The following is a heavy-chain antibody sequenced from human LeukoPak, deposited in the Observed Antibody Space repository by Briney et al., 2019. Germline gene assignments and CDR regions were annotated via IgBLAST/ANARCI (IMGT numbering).Heavy chain of an antibody. CDR3: VRDLILVWTPGDDFDF. CDR1: GFAFSAYW. CDR2: INEDATTI. J-gene: IGHJ4*02. D-gene: IGHD3-16*01. Sequence: GGSLRLSCAASGFAFSAYWMHWVRHAPGKGLERVSRINEDATTITYADSVKGRFIISRDNSKKSLYLQMNNLRAEDTAVYYCVRDLILVWTPGDDFDFWGQGTLVIVSS. V-gene: IGHV3-74*01.